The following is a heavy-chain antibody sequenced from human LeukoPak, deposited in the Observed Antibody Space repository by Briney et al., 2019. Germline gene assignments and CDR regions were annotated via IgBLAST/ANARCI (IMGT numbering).Heavy chain of an antibody. CDR3: ARGGSYVLAYYYYGMDV. J-gene: IGHJ6*02. D-gene: IGHD3-16*01. CDR1: GYTFTDYY. V-gene: IGHV1-2*04. CDR2: INAKSGGT. Sequence: ASVKVSCKASGYTFTDYYMHWVRQAPGQGLEWMGWINAKSGGTNYAQKFQGWVTMTRDTSISTAYMELSRLRPDDTAVYYCARGGSYVLAYYYYGMDVWGQGTTVTVSS.